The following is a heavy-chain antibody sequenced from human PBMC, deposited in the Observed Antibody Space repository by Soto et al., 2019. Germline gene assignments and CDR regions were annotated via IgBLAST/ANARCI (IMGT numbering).Heavy chain of an antibody. CDR2: ISRSGDST. D-gene: IGHD4-17*01. Sequence: LRLSCAASGFTFSNYAMSWVRQGPGKGLEWVSSISRSGDSTYYADSVKGRFTISRDNSKSTLFLQVNSLRAEDTAVYYCARGSAYSDYDLEYWGQGTLVTVSS. V-gene: IGHV3-23*01. CDR1: GFTFSNYA. CDR3: ARGSAYSDYDLEY. J-gene: IGHJ4*02.